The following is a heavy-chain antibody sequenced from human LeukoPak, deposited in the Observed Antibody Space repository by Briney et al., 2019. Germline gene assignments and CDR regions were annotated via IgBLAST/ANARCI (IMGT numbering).Heavy chain of an antibody. CDR2: IKQDGSEK. D-gene: IGHD3-9*01. CDR1: GFTFSSYW. V-gene: IGHV3-7*01. J-gene: IGHJ5*02. CDR3: ARNAKYDILTGYYIWWFDP. Sequence: PGGSLRLSCAASGFTFSSYWMSWVRQAPGKGLEWVANIKQDGSEKYYVDSVKGRSTISRDNAKNSLYLQMNSLRAEDTAVYYCARNAKYDILTGYYIWWFDPWGQGTLVTVSS.